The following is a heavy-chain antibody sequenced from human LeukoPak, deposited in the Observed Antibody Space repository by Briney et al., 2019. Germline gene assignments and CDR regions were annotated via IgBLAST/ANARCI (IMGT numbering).Heavy chain of an antibody. V-gene: IGHV3-74*01. CDR3: TTNPIGGFDY. CDR1: GFTFSRYW. CDR2: INSDGSST. J-gene: IGHJ4*02. Sequence: GGSLRLSCAASGFTFSRYWMHWVRQAPGKGLVWVSRINSDGSSTSYADSVKGRFTISRDNAKNTLYVQMNSLRAEDTAVYYCTTNPIGGFDYRGQGTLVTVSS. D-gene: IGHD3-3*01.